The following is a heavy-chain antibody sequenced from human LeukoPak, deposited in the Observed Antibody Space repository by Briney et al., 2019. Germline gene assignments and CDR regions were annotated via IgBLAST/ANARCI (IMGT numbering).Heavy chain of an antibody. CDR2: MYHNGST. J-gene: IGHJ3*02. V-gene: IGHV4-30-2*01. D-gene: IGHD3-9*01. CDR3: ARYDILPGTHDAFDI. Sequence: SETLSLTCAVSGGSISSGDFSWSWIRQPPGKGLEWIGYMYHNGSTYCNPSLKSRVAISVDRSKNQFSLKLSSVTAADTAVYYCARYDILPGTHDAFDIWGRGTMVTVSS. CDR1: GGSISSGDFS.